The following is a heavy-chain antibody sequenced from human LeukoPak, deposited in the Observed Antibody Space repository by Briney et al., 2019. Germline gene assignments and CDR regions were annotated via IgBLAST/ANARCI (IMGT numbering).Heavy chain of an antibody. CDR2: ISSSSSYI. CDR3: ARALNYYDSSGLHDAFDI. J-gene: IGHJ3*02. D-gene: IGHD3-22*01. V-gene: IGHV3-21*01. CDR1: GFTFSSYS. Sequence: GGSLRLSCAASGFTFSSYSMNWVRQAPGEGLEWVSSISSSSSYIYYADSVKGRFTISRDNAKNSLYLQMNSLRAEDTAVYYCARALNYYDSSGLHDAFDIWGQGTMVTVSS.